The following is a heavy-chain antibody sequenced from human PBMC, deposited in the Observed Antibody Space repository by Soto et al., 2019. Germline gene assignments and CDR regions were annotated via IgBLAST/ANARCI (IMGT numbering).Heavy chain of an antibody. CDR2: IYYSGST. J-gene: IGHJ5*02. CDR1: GGSISSSSYY. V-gene: IGHV4-39*07. Sequence: SETLSLTCTVSGGSISSSSYYWGWIRQPPGKGLEWIGSIYYSGSTYYNPSLKSRVTISVDTSKNQFSLKLSSVTAADTAVYYCAIRRPHYYDSSGYYYGLFWFDPWGQGTLVTVSS. D-gene: IGHD3-22*01. CDR3: AIRRPHYYDSSGYYYGLFWFDP.